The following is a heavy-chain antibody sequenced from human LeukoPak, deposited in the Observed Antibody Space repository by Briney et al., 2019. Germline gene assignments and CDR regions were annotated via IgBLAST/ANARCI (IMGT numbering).Heavy chain of an antibody. CDR3: ASFGDGYNLPYAFDY. V-gene: IGHV4-59*01. J-gene: IGHJ4*02. CDR1: GDSISSYY. D-gene: IGHD5-24*01. Sequence: PSETLSLTCALSGDSISSYYWSWIRRPPGKGLEWIGYIDYSGSTNYNPSLKSRVTISVDTSKNQFSLKLSSVTAADTAVYYCASFGDGYNLPYAFDYWGQGTLVTVSS. CDR2: IDYSGST.